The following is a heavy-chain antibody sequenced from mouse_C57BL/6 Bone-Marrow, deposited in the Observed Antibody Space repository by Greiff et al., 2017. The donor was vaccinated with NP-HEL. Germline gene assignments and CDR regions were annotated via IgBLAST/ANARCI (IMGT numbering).Heavy chain of an antibody. CDR3: ASYYYGSRGVAY. Sequence: VKLVESGAELARPGASVKLSCKASGYTFTSYGISWVKQRTGQGLEWIGEIYPRSGNTYYNEKFKGKATLTADKSSSTAYMELRSLTSEDSAVYFCASYYYGSRGVAYWGQGTLVTVSA. V-gene: IGHV1-81*01. J-gene: IGHJ3*01. D-gene: IGHD1-1*01. CDR2: IYPRSGNT. CDR1: GYTFTSYG.